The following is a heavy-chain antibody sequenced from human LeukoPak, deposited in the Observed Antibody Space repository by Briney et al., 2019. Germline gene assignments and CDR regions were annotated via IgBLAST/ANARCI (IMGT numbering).Heavy chain of an antibody. V-gene: IGHV3-30*02. D-gene: IGHD2-2*01. CDR2: IRYDGSNK. CDR1: GFTFSSYG. CDR3: AKDHQLLHSFDY. J-gene: IGHJ4*02. Sequence: GGSLRLSRAASGFTFSSYGMHWVRQAPGKGLEGGAFIRYDGSNKYYADSVKGRFTISRYNSKNTLYLQMNSLRAEDTAVYYCAKDHQLLHSFDYWGQGTLVTVSS.